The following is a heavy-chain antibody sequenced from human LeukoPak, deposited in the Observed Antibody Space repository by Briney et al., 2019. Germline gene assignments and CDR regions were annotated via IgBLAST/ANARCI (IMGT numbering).Heavy chain of an antibody. CDR3: ARGRTTVVTPYYFDY. CDR2: IYHSGST. V-gene: IGHV4-30-2*01. J-gene: IGHJ4*02. CDR1: GGSISSGGYS. Sequence: SQTLSLTCAVSGGSISSGGYSWSWIRQPPGKGLEWLGYIYHSGSTYYNPSLKSRVTISVDRSKNQFSLKLSSVTAADTAVYYCARGRTTVVTPYYFDYWGQGTLVTVSS. D-gene: IGHD4-23*01.